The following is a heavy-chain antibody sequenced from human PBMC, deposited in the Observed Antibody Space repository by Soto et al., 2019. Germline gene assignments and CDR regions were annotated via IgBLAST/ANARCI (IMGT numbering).Heavy chain of an antibody. J-gene: IGHJ6*02. CDR1: GYTFTGYY. CDR3: ATRDRSSYNWYYGMDV. Sequence: ASVKVSCKASGYTFTGYYMHWVRQAPGQGLEWMGWINPNSGGTNYAQKFQGRVTMTRDTSISTAYMELSRLRSDDTAVYYCATRDRSSYNWYYGMDVWGQGTRVTVSS. CDR2: INPNSGGT. V-gene: IGHV1-2*02. D-gene: IGHD1-20*01.